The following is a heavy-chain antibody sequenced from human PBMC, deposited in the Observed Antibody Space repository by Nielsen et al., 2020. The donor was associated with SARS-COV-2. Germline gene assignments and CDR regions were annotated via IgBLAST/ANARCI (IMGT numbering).Heavy chain of an antibody. CDR2: IGTAGDT. V-gene: IGHV3-13*01. J-gene: IGHJ4*02. Sequence: GESLKISCAASGFTFSSYDMHWVRQATGKGLEWVSAIGTAGDTYYPGSVKGRFTISRENAKNSLYLQMNSLRAGDTAVYYCARDRRYYDSSGYLYWGQGTLVTVSS. CDR3: ARDRRYYDSSGYLY. CDR1: GFTFSSYD. D-gene: IGHD3-22*01.